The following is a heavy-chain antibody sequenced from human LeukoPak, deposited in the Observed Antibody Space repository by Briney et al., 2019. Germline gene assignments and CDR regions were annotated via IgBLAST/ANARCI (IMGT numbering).Heavy chain of an antibody. J-gene: IGHJ4*02. D-gene: IGHD4-23*01. CDR2: INHSGST. V-gene: IGHV4-34*01. CDR3: ARGEVTSVDY. CDR1: GGSFCGYY. Sequence: SETLSLTCAVYGGSFCGYYWSWIRQPPGKGLEWIGEINHSGSTNYNPSLKSRVTISVDTSKNQFSLKLSSVTAADTAVYYCARGEVTSVDYWGQGTLVTVSS.